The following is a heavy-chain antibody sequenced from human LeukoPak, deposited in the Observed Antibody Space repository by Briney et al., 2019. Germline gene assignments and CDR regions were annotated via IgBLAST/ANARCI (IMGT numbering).Heavy chain of an antibody. D-gene: IGHD3-9*01. J-gene: IGHJ4*02. V-gene: IGHV4-34*01. CDR3: ARRDYDILTGYLEFDY. CDR1: GGSFSGYY. Sequence: PSETLSLTCAVYGGSFSGYYWNWIRQPPGKGLEWIGEINHSGSTNYNPSLKSRVTISVDTSKNQFSLQLSSVTAADTAVYYCARRDYDILTGYLEFDYWGQGTLVTVSS. CDR2: INHSGST.